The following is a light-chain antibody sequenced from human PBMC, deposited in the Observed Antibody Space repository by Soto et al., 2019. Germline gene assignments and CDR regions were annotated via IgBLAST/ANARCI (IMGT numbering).Light chain of an antibody. CDR3: QQYNSYS. Sequence: DIQMTQCPPSLSASVGDRVTITCRASQSISSYLNWYQQKPGKAPKLLIYGASSRATGIPDRFSGSGSGTEFTLTISSLQPDDFATYYCQQYNSYSFGQGTKVDIK. CDR2: GAS. V-gene: IGKV1-39*01. CDR1: QSISSY. J-gene: IGKJ1*01.